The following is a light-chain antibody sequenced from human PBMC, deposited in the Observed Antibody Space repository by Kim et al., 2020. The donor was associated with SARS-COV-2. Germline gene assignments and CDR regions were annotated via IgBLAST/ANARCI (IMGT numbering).Light chain of an antibody. V-gene: IGKV3-11*01. CDR2: DAS. CDR1: QSVSSY. CDR3: QQGGKWPLR. Sequence: EIVLTQSPATLSLCPGERATLSCRASQSVSSYLAWYQQKLGQAPRLLIYDASNRAAGTPARFSGSGSGTDFTLTISSLEPEGCAVYYCQQGGKWPLRFGQGAKVDI. J-gene: IGKJ1*01.